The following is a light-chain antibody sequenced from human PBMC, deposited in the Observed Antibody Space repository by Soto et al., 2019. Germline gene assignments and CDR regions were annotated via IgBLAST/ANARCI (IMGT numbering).Light chain of an antibody. J-gene: IGKJ4*01. CDR2: DAS. CDR3: QPRSNCPLT. V-gene: IGKV3-11*01. Sequence: EIVLTQSPATLSLSPGERATLSCRASQSVSSYLAWYQQKPGQAPRLLIYDASNRATGIPARFSGSGSGTDFPPPISRLGPEVFAFYCCQPRSNCPLTFGGGTKGEIK. CDR1: QSVSSY.